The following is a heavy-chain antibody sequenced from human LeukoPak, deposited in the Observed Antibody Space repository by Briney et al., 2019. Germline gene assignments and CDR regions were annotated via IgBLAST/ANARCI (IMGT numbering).Heavy chain of an antibody. CDR1: GFTFHDYA. D-gene: IGHD5-12*01. Sequence: PGGSLRLPCAASGFTFHDYAIHWVRQGPGKGLEWVSGITWNSGVITYADSVKGRFTISRDNAQNSLYLEMNSLRIEDTALYYCAKDMAPRYGGDDWDLDYWGQGTLVTVSS. J-gene: IGHJ4*02. CDR3: AKDMAPRYGGDDWDLDY. V-gene: IGHV3-9*01. CDR2: ITWNSGVI.